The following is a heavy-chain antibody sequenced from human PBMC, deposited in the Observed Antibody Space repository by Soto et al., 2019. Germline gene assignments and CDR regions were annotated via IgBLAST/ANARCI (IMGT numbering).Heavy chain of an antibody. Sequence: QVQLVQSGGEVKKPGASVTVSCKASGYTFTISGINWVRQAPGQGLEWMGWISPDNGNTNYAQKLQGRVSMATEPSTSTADMELRSLRSDDTAVYYWARALGYSGYSGMDVWGQGTTVTVSS. V-gene: IGHV1-18*01. J-gene: IGHJ6*02. D-gene: IGHD5-12*01. CDR1: GYTFTISG. CDR2: ISPDNGNT. CDR3: ARALGYSGYSGMDV.